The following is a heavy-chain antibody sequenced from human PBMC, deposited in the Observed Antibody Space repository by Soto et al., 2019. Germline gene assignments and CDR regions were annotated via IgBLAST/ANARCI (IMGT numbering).Heavy chain of an antibody. Sequence: GASVKVSCKASGGTFSSYAISWVRQAPGQGLEWMGGIIPIFGTANYAQKFQGRVTITADESTSTAYMELSSLRSEDTAAYYCARSSSGDYYGMDVWGQGTTVTVSS. V-gene: IGHV1-69*13. CDR1: GGTFSSYA. CDR2: IIPIFGTA. D-gene: IGHD6-19*01. CDR3: ARSSSGDYYGMDV. J-gene: IGHJ6*02.